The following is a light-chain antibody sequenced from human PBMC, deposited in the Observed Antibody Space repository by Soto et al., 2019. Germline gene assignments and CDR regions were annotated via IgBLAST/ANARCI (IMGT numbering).Light chain of an antibody. CDR3: SSYSISTAYH. CDR1: SSDAGGYHY. Sequence: QSALAQPASVCESPGHSITISCPGTSSDAGGYHYVSWYTLHPGKGPTLIVFEVSNRPSGVSYRFSGSKSGNTASLTISGLQAEDEPDYFCSSYSISTAYHFGTGRQVTGL. CDR2: EVS. V-gene: IGLV2-14*01. J-gene: IGLJ1*01.